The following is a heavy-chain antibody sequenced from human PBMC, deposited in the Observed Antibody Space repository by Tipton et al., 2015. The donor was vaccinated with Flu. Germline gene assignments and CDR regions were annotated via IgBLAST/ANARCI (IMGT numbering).Heavy chain of an antibody. J-gene: IGHJ6*02. Sequence: LRLSCTVSGGSVSPYYWNWVRQSPGKGLEWIGYIYYRGTTGYNPSLKSRVTISVDTSKNQVSLKLTSVTAADTAVYYCARGGGKYYFYGMDAWGQGTTGTVSS. V-gene: IGHV4-59*02. CDR3: ARGGGKYYFYGMDA. CDR1: GGSVSPYY. CDR2: IYYRGTT. D-gene: IGHD3-16*01.